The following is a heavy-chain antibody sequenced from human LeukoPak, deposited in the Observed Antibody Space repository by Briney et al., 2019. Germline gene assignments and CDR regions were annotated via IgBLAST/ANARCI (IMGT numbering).Heavy chain of an antibody. Sequence: SGESLKISCKASGYPFANSWIGWVRQMPGKGLEWMGIIYPGDSDTRYSPSFQGQVTISADKSISTAYLQWSSLKASDTAMYYCARHEWYSSSWYGDLGYWGQGTLVTVSS. CDR1: GYPFANSW. CDR2: IYPGDSDT. V-gene: IGHV5-51*01. J-gene: IGHJ4*02. CDR3: ARHEWYSSSWYGDLGY. D-gene: IGHD6-13*01.